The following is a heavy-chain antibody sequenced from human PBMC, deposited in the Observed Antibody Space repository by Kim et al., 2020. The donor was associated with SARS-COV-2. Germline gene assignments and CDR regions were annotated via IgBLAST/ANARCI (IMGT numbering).Heavy chain of an antibody. J-gene: IGHJ6*04. CDR3: TSHMRGVGMDV. Sequence: GGSLRLSCAASGITFSNYDMHWVRQAPGKGLEGVSGIGTSGDMYYLGSVKGGFTIYRENAKDSLYLHMNSLRAGDTAVYFYTSHMRGVGMDVCGKETTVT. V-gene: IGHV3-13*01. CDR2: IGTSGDM. D-gene: IGHD3-10*01. CDR1: GITFSNYD.